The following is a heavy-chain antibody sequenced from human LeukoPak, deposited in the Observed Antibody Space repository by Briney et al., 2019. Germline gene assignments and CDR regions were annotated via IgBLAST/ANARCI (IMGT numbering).Heavy chain of an antibody. Sequence: GESLKISRKVSGNSFPRNCIGWVRQVPGKGLGWIGIIYPGDSDTRYSPSFQGQVTISADKSISTDYLQWSSLKASDTAMYYCARREGSSSWYYFDYWGQGTLVTVSS. J-gene: IGHJ4*02. CDR3: ARREGSSSWYYFDY. CDR1: GNSFPRNC. CDR2: IYPGDSDT. V-gene: IGHV5-51*01. D-gene: IGHD6-13*01.